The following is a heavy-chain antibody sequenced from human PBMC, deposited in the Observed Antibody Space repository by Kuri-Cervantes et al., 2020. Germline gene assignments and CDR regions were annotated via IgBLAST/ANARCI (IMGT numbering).Heavy chain of an antibody. D-gene: IGHD3-22*01. J-gene: IGHJ6*02. V-gene: IGHV3-13*01. CDR3: AKLPDSSGTYYYYGMDV. CDR2: IGTAGDT. CDR1: GITFSSYD. Sequence: GESLKISCAASGITFSSYDMHWVRQATGKGLEWVSAIGTAGDTYYPGSVKGRFTISRENAKNSLYLQMNSLRAEDTAVYYCAKLPDSSGTYYYYGMDVWGQGTTVTVSS.